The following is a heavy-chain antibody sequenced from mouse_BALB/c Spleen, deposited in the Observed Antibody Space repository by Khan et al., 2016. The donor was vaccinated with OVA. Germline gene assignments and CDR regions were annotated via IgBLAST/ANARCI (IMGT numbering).Heavy chain of an antibody. CDR1: GYTFTDYI. J-gene: IGHJ3*01. Sequence: VQLQQPGPELVKPGASVKIPCKASGYTFTDYIMDWVKQSHGKSLEWIGDINPNNGGTIYNQKFIAKATLTVDKSSSTAYMELRSLTSEDTAVYYCARSGYGTFAYWGQGTLVTVSA. CDR2: INPNNGGT. CDR3: ARSGYGTFAY. D-gene: IGHD2-1*01. V-gene: IGHV1-18*01.